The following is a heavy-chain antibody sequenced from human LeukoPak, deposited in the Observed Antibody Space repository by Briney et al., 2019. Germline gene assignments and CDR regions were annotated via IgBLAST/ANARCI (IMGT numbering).Heavy chain of an antibody. D-gene: IGHD1-1*01. J-gene: IGHJ6*02. Sequence: GGSLRLSCAASGFTFNNYWIHWVRQVPGKGLVWVSRINDDGSSASYVDSVKGRFTISRDNAKNTLFLQMNSLRAEDTAVYYCARRGTGHGMDVWGQGTTVIVS. CDR1: GFTFNNYW. CDR3: ARRGTGHGMDV. CDR2: INDDGSSA. V-gene: IGHV3-74*01.